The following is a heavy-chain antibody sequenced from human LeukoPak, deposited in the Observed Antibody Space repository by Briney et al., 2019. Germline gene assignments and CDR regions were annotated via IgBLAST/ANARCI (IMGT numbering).Heavy chain of an antibody. V-gene: IGHV4-28*01. CDR1: GYSITSSSW. CDR2: IYHSGTT. D-gene: IGHD3-10*01. Sequence: SETLSLTCAVSGYSITSSSWWGWIRQPPGKGLEWIGYIYHSGTTYYNPSLQSRVTMSVDTSKNQFSLKLSSVTAVDTAVYYCARKENVYYYFDFWGQGTLVTVSS. CDR3: ARKENVYYYFDF. J-gene: IGHJ4*02.